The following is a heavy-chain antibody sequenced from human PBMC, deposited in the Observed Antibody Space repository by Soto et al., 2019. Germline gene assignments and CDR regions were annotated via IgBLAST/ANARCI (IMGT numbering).Heavy chain of an antibody. CDR1: GFTFNSYS. D-gene: IGHD2-2*01. CDR3: VRNSSRLDY. Sequence: EVQLVETGGGLVKPGGSLRVSCAASGFTFNSYSMAWVRQAPGKGLEWVSSITSDTAFTFYADSVKGRFTMSRDNANNSLYLQMSSLRAEDTAVYYCVRNSSRLDYWGQGAVVTVSS. V-gene: IGHV3-21*01. J-gene: IGHJ4*02. CDR2: ITSDTAFT.